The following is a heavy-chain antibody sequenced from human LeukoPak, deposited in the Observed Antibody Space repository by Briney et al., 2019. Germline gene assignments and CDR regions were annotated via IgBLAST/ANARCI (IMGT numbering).Heavy chain of an antibody. CDR3: AKTRPLDSSSWSHGDY. Sequence: GGSLRLSCAASGFTFSSYAMSWVRQAPGKGLEWVSATSGSGDSTYYGDSVKGRFTISRDNSKNTLYLQMNSLRAEDTAVYYCAKTRPLDSSSWSHGDYWGQGTLVTVSS. D-gene: IGHD6-13*01. CDR1: GFTFSSYA. V-gene: IGHV3-23*01. J-gene: IGHJ4*02. CDR2: TSGSGDST.